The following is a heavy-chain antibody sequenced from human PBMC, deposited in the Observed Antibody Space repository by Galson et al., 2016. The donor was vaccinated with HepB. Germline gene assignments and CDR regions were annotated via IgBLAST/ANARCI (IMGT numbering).Heavy chain of an antibody. V-gene: IGHV3-23*01. CDR3: AKGTPGYYYYGMDV. D-gene: IGHD2-15*01. CDR1: GFTFSRYA. Sequence: SLRLSCAASGFTFSRYAMSWVRQAPGKGLEWVSGISDSGSTSYHTDSVKGRFTISRDSSKNTLYLQMNSQRAEDTAVYYCAKGTPGYYYYGMDVWGQGATVTVSS. CDR2: ISDSGSTS. J-gene: IGHJ6*02.